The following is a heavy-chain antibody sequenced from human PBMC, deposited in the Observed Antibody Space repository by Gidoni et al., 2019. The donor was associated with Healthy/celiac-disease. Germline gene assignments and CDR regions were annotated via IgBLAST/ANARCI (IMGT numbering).Heavy chain of an antibody. CDR2: IYHSGCT. CDR3: SRAGFGGSGWPIDY. D-gene: IGHD6-19*01. Sequence: QVPLQESGPGLGKPPGTRSVNCAVSGGHIRSSNWWCRVRQPPGQGLEWIGEIYHSGCTTYTPSLTSRVTISAYKSTNQFSLKLSSVTAADTAVYSCSRAGFGGSGWPIDYWGQGTLVTVSS. V-gene: IGHV4-4*01. J-gene: IGHJ4*02. CDR1: GGHIRSSNW.